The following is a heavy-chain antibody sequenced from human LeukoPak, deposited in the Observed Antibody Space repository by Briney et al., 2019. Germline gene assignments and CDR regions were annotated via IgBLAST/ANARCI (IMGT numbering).Heavy chain of an antibody. CDR2: IIPILGIA. CDR3: ARERGYDSSGYYHH. Sequence: ASVKVSCKASGYSFATYDINWVRQATGQGLEWMGRIIPILGIANYAQKFQGRVTITADKSTSTAYMELSSLRSEDTAVYYCARERGYDSSGYYHHWGQGTLVTVSS. V-gene: IGHV1-69*04. J-gene: IGHJ5*02. CDR1: GYSFATYD. D-gene: IGHD3-22*01.